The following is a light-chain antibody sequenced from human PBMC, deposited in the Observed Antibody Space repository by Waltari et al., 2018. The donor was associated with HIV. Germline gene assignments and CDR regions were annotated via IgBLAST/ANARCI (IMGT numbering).Light chain of an antibody. V-gene: IGKV3-15*01. CDR1: QSVNSN. J-gene: IGKJ2*01. Sequence: EIVLTQSPATLSVSPGARATLSCRASQSVNSNLAWYPQKRGQAPGLLIYGASTRATGVAARFSGSGSGTEFTLTISSLQSEDFAVYYCQQYNKWPYTFGQGTKLEVK. CDR3: QQYNKWPYT. CDR2: GAS.